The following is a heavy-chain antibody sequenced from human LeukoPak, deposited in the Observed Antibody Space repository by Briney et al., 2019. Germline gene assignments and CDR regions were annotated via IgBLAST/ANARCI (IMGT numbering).Heavy chain of an antibody. V-gene: IGHV4-39*07. J-gene: IGHJ6*04. CDR2: IYYSGST. Sequence: SQTLSLTCTVSGGSISSGDYYWSWIRQPPGKGLEWIGSIYYSGSTYYNPSLKSRVTISVYTSKNQFSLKLSSVTAADTAVYYCARVGYYDFFGLKDVWGKGTTVTVSS. D-gene: IGHD3-3*01. CDR3: ARVGYYDFFGLKDV. CDR1: GGSISSGDYY.